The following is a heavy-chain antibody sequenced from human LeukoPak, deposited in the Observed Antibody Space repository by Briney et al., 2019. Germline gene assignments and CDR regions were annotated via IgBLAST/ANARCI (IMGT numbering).Heavy chain of an antibody. J-gene: IGHJ4*02. D-gene: IGHD2-15*01. CDR3: GRDLLGFLLCSGGSCHRPPQ. Sequence: GGSLRLSCAASGFTVSSNYMSWVRQAQGKGLEWGGVIYSGGSTYYADSVKGRFTISRDNSKNPLNLQKNRLRAEAEAVYYCGRDLLGFLLCSGGSCHRPPQWGQGTLVSVPS. V-gene: IGHV3-53*01. CDR2: IYSGGST. CDR1: GFTVSSNY.